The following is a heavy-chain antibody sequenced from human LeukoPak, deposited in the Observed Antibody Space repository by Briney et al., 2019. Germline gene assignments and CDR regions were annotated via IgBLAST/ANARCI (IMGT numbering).Heavy chain of an antibody. J-gene: IGHJ4*02. CDR1: GYTFTSYG. CDR3: ARDRASYYYDGSDY. D-gene: IGHD3-22*01. V-gene: IGHV1-18*01. Sequence: VASVKVSCKASGYTFTSYGISWVRQAPGQGLERMGWISAYNGNTNYAQKLQGRVTMTTDTSTSTAYMELRSLRSDDTAVYYCARDRASYYYDGSDYWGQGTLVTVSS. CDR2: ISAYNGNT.